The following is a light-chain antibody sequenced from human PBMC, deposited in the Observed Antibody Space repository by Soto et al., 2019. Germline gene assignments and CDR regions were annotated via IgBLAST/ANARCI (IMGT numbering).Light chain of an antibody. CDR1: QSVSSY. CDR2: DAS. V-gene: IGKV3-11*01. J-gene: IGKJ1*01. Sequence: EILLTQSPAALSLSPGERATLSCRASQSVSSYLSWYQQKPGQAPRLLIYDASNRATGIPARFSGSGSGTDFTLTISSLEDEDFAVYYCQARSNWWTFGQGTKGDIK. CDR3: QARSNWWT.